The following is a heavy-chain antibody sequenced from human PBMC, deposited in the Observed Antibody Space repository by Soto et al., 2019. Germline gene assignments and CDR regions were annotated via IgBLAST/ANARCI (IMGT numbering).Heavy chain of an antibody. D-gene: IGHD3-16*01. V-gene: IGHV4-39*01. J-gene: IGHJ4*02. Sequence: SETLSLTCTVSGGSISSSSYYWGWIRQPPGKGLEWIGSIYYSGSTYYNPSLKSRVTISVDTSKNQFSLKLSSVTAADTAVYYCARWPGGFDYWGQGTLVTVSS. CDR1: GGSISSSSYY. CDR3: ARWPGGFDY. CDR2: IYYSGST.